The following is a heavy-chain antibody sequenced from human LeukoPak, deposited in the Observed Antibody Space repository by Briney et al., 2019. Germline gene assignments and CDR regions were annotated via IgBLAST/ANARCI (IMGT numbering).Heavy chain of an antibody. CDR2: IYYSGHT. J-gene: IGHJ4*02. CDR3: ARDRRDTSMVWDY. V-gene: IGHV4-59*01. Sequence: SETLSLTCTVSGDSMSSYYWSWIRQPPGKGLEWIGYIYYSGHTNYNPSLKSRVTISVDTSKNQFSLKMGSVTAADTAVYYCARDRRDTSMVWDYWGRGTLVTVSS. CDR1: GDSMSSYY. D-gene: IGHD5-18*01.